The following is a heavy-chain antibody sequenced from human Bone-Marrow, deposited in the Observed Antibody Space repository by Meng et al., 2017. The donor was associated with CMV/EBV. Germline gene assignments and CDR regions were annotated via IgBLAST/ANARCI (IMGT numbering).Heavy chain of an antibody. CDR1: GFTFSDYY. CDR3: ARDHPRAVWYFQD. J-gene: IGHJ1*01. D-gene: IGHD3-16*01. CDR2: ISGSGHAI. Sequence: GESLKISCAASGFTFSDYYMSWVRQSPGNGLEWIAFISGSGHAINYADSVDGRFTISRDSAKDSLFLQMNYPRVEDTAVYYCARDHPRAVWYFQDWGQGTLVTVPS. V-gene: IGHV3-11*01.